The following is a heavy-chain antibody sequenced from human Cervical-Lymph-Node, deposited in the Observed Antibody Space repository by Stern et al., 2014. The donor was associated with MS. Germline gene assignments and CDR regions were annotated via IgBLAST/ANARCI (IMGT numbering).Heavy chain of an antibody. CDR3: ARDWVETAMAGYGMDV. J-gene: IGHJ6*02. D-gene: IGHD5-18*01. V-gene: IGHV1-46*03. CDR2: INPSGGTT. Sequence: VQLVQSGAEVKKPGASVKVSCKASGYTFTSYYMHWVRQAPGQGLEWMGIINPSGGTTSYAQKFQGRVTMTRDTSTSTVYMELSSLRSEDTAVYYCARDWVETAMAGYGMDVWGQGTTVTVSS. CDR1: GYTFTSYY.